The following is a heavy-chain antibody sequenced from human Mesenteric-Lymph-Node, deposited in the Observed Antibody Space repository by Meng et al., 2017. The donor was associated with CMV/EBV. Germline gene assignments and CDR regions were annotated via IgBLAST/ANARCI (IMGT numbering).Heavy chain of an antibody. CDR2: IYYSGST. CDR1: GGSISSSSYY. V-gene: IGHV4-39*07. Sequence: ESLKISCTVSGGSISSSSYYWGWIRQPPGKGLEWIGSIYYSGSTYYNPSLKSRVTISVDTSKNQFSLKLSSVTAADTAVYYCARVSGGDIVVVPAAVTDIWGQGTMVTVSS. CDR3: ARVSGGDIVVVPAAVTDI. D-gene: IGHD2-2*01. J-gene: IGHJ3*02.